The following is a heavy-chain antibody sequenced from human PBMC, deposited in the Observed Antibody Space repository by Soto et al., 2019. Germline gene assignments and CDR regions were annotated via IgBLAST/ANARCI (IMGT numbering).Heavy chain of an antibody. D-gene: IGHD6-25*01. CDR1: GYTFTNYV. Sequence: ASVKVSCKASGYTFTNYVIHWVRQAPGQGLEWMGWISPLKGNTKYAQKVQGRVSVTTDTSTNTVYMELSGLRPDDTAVYYCARRKERSGPHYFDYWGQGSQVTVSS. CDR3: ARRKERSGPHYFDY. CDR2: ISPLKGNT. J-gene: IGHJ4*02. V-gene: IGHV1-18*01.